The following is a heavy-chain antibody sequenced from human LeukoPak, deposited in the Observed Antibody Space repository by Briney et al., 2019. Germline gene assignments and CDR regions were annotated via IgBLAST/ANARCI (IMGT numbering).Heavy chain of an antibody. J-gene: IGHJ6*03. CDR2: IYPGDSDT. CDR1: GYSFTSYW. Sequence: GESLKISCKGSGYSFTSYWIGWVRQMPGKGLEWMGIIYPGDSDTRYSPSFQGQVTISADKSISTAYLPSSSLKASDTAMYLRARHDFRSYYYYYYMDVWRKGTTVTGSS. V-gene: IGHV5-51*01. CDR3: ARHDFRSYYYYYYMDV. D-gene: IGHD3-3*01.